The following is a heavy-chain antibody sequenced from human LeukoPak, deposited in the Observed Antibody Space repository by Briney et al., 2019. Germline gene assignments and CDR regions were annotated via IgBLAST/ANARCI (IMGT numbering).Heavy chain of an antibody. CDR2: IYSGGGT. CDR3: AREYYYDSRAPGAFDI. J-gene: IGHJ3*02. Sequence: GGSLRLSCAASGITVGNNYFSWVRQAPGKGLEWVALIYSGGGTVYADSVKGRFTISRDNAKNSLYLQMNSLRAEDTAVYYCAREYYYDSRAPGAFDIWGQGTMVTVSS. V-gene: IGHV3-53*01. D-gene: IGHD3-22*01. CDR1: GITVGNNY.